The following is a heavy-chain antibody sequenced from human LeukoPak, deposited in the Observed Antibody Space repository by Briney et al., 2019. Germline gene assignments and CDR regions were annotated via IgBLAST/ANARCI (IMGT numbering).Heavy chain of an antibody. Sequence: GGSLRLSCAASGFTFSNYAMSWVRQAPGKGLEWVSAISSSGSSTYYADSVKGRFTISRDNSKNTLYLQMNSLRAEDTAVYYCAKDRYGRTEAYCGGECYPRHFDYWGQGTLVTVSS. CDR1: GFTFSNYA. D-gene: IGHD2-21*01. CDR3: AKDRYGRTEAYCGGECYPRHFDY. V-gene: IGHV3-23*01. CDR2: ISSSGSST. J-gene: IGHJ4*02.